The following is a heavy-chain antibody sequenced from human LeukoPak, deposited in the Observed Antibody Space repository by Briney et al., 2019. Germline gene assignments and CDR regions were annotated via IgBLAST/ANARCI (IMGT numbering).Heavy chain of an antibody. CDR2: ISGSGGST. V-gene: IGHV3-23*01. Sequence: GGSLRLSCAASGFTFSSYAMSWIRQAPGKGLEWVSAISGSGGSTYYADSVKGRFTISRDNSKNTLYLQMNSLRAEDTAVYYCATTRYIVVVTAIPNWFDPWGQGTLVTVSS. CDR1: GFTFSSYA. D-gene: IGHD2-21*02. CDR3: ATTRYIVVVTAIPNWFDP. J-gene: IGHJ5*02.